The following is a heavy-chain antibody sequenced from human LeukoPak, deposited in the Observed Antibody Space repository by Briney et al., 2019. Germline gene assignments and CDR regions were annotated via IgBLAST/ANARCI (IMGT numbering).Heavy chain of an antibody. J-gene: IGHJ4*02. CDR3: AKDGPSNWGSAI. CDR1: GFTVSTKD. V-gene: IGHV3-53*05. CDR2: IYRGGST. D-gene: IGHD7-27*01. Sequence: GGSLRLSCAASGFTVSTKDIDWFRQAPGKGLEWVSVIYRGGSTDYADSVKGRFTISRDNSKNTLYLQMNSLRTEDTAVYYCAKDGPSNWGSAIWGQGTLVTVSS.